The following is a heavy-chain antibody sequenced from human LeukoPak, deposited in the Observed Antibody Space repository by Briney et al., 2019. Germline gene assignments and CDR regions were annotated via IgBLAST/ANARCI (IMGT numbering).Heavy chain of an antibody. CDR1: GFSVSSNY. J-gene: IGHJ4*02. D-gene: IGHD4-17*01. CDR3: AKGPTVTTGFYFDY. CDR2: IYSGGNT. Sequence: GGSLRLSCAASGFSVSSNYMSWVRQAPGKGLEWVSDIYSGGNTYYADSVKGRFTISRDNSKNTLYLQMNSLRAEDTAVYYCAKGPTVTTGFYFDYWGQGTQVTVSS. V-gene: IGHV3-53*05.